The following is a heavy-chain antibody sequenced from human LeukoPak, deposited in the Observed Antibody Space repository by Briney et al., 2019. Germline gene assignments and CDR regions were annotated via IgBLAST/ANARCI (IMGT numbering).Heavy chain of an antibody. J-gene: IGHJ4*02. CDR3: ARVSSSSLEYYFDY. D-gene: IGHD6-13*01. Sequence: PSETLSLTCTVSGGSISSYYWSWIRQPPGKGLEWIGYIYYSGSTNYNPSLKSRVTISVDTSKNPFSLKLSSVTAADTAVYYCARVSSSSLEYYFDYWGQGTLVTVSS. V-gene: IGHV4-59*01. CDR1: GGSISSYY. CDR2: IYYSGST.